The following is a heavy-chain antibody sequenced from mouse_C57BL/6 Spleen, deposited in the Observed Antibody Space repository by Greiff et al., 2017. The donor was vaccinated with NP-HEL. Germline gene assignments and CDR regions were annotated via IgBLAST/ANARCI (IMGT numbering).Heavy chain of an antibody. Sequence: EVMLVESGGGLVQPGGSLSLSCAASGFTFTDYYMSWVRQPPGKALEWLGFIRNKANGYTTEYSASVKGRFTISRDNSQSILYLQMNALRAEDSATYYCARRYYDYDGYAMDYWGQGTSVTVSS. CDR1: GFTFTDYY. CDR3: ARRYYDYDGYAMDY. V-gene: IGHV7-3*01. CDR2: IRNKANGYTT. D-gene: IGHD2-4*01. J-gene: IGHJ4*01.